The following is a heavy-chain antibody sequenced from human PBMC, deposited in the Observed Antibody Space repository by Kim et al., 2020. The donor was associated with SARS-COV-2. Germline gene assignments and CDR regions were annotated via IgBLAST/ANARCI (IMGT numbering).Heavy chain of an antibody. CDR1: GFTFSSYS. CDR3: ARDPIYCSGGSCSDY. V-gene: IGHV3-21*01. J-gene: IGHJ4*02. Sequence: GGSLRLSCAASGFTFSSYSMNWVRQAPGKGLEWVSSISSSSSYIYYADSVKGRFTISRDSAKNSLYLQMNRLRAEDTAVYYCARDPIYCSGGSCSDYWGQGTLVTVSS. D-gene: IGHD2-15*01. CDR2: ISSSSSYI.